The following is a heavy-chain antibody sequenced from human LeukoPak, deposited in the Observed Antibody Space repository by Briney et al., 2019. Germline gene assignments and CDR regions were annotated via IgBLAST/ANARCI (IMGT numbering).Heavy chain of an antibody. V-gene: IGHV4-34*01. J-gene: IGHJ4*02. CDR1: GGSFSGYY. Sequence: SETLSLTCAVYGGSFSGYYWSWIRQPPGKGLEWIGEINHSGSTNYNPSLKSRVTISVDTSKNQFSLKLSSVTAAHTAVYYCARGLRIAAAAVFDYWGQGTLVTVSS. CDR2: INHSGST. CDR3: ARGLRIAAAAVFDY. D-gene: IGHD6-13*01.